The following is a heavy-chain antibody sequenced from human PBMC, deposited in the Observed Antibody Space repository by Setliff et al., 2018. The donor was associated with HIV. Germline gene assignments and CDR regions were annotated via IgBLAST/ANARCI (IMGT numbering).Heavy chain of an antibody. Sequence: GASVKVSCKASGGTFSSYAISWVRQAPGQGLEWMGRIIPIFGTANYAQKFQGRVTITADKSTSTAYMELSSLRSEDTAVYYCARNPQPTGTPDYYYYYYMGVWGKGTTVTVSS. CDR2: IIPIFGTA. CDR3: ARNPQPTGTPDYYYYYYMGV. CDR1: GGTFSSYA. V-gene: IGHV1-69*06. J-gene: IGHJ6*03. D-gene: IGHD1-1*01.